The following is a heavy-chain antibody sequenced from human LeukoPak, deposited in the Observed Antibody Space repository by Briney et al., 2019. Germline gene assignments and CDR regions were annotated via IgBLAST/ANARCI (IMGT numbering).Heavy chain of an antibody. J-gene: IGHJ4*02. CDR1: GGSISSGDYY. D-gene: IGHD2-2*01. V-gene: IGHV4-30-4*01. CDR2: IYYSGST. Sequence: SETLSLTCTVSGGSISSGDYYWSWIRQPPGKGLEWIGYIYYSGSTYYNPSLKSRVTISVDTSKNRFSLKLSSVTAADTAVYYCARRGGYCSSTSCYVPYYFDYWGQGTLVTVSS. CDR3: ARRGGYCSSTSCYVPYYFDY.